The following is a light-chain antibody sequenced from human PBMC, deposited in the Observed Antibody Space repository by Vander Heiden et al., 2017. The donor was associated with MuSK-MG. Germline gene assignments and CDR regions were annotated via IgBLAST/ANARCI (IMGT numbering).Light chain of an antibody. J-gene: IGKJ2*01. CDR2: FGS. V-gene: IGKV2-28*01. Sequence: ESVMTESPLSLPVTPGEEDCISCRHSQSRLHSNVYNDLDSCLQKPGRSAQLLLYFGSYRGSAVPDTLSGSSSCGTFILKIIRRVAADDGLFYCCQALQNGVTFGQGTKVEIK. CDR3: CQALQNGVT. CDR1: QSRLHSNVYND.